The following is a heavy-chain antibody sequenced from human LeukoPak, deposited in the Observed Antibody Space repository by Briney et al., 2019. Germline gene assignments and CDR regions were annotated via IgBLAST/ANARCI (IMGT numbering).Heavy chain of an antibody. J-gene: IGHJ4*02. V-gene: IGHV3-66*01. CDR3: AREGYIYGFDY. Sequence: GGSLRLSCAASGFTVSSNYMTWVRQAPGKGLEWVSVIYSGGSTYYADSVKGRFTLSRDNSKNSVFLQMNSLRAEDTAVYYCAREGYIYGFDYWGQGTLVTVSS. CDR1: GFTVSSNY. CDR2: IYSGGST. D-gene: IGHD5-18*01.